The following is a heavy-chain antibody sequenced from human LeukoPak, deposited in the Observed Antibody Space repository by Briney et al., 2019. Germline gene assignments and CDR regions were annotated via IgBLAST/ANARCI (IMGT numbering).Heavy chain of an antibody. V-gene: IGHV1-2*02. CDR1: GYTFIGYY. CDR2: MNPNSGGT. D-gene: IGHD3-22*01. CDR3: ARMEYYYDSSGYYND. J-gene: IGHJ4*02. Sequence: ASVKVSCKAPGYTFIGYYIHWVRQAPGQGLEYMGWMNPNSGGTNYAQNFQGRVTMARDTSISTAYMELSRLRSDDTAIYYCARMEYYYDSSGYYNDWGQGSLVTVSS.